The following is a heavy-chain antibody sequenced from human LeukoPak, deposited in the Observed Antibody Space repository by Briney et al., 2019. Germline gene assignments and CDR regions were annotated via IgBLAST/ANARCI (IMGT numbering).Heavy chain of an antibody. Sequence: GGSLRLSCGASGFTFDDYAMHWVRQAPGKGREWLSGISWNSGSIGYADSVKGRFTISRDNAKNSLYLQMNSLRAEDTALYYCAKDIGVGAIDYWGQGTLVTVSS. CDR1: GFTFDDYA. J-gene: IGHJ4*02. D-gene: IGHD1-26*01. CDR2: ISWNSGSI. CDR3: AKDIGVGAIDY. V-gene: IGHV3-9*01.